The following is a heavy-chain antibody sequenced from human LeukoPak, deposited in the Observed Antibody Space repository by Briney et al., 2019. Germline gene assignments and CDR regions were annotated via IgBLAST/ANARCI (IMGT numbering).Heavy chain of an antibody. J-gene: IGHJ3*02. Sequence: PSETLSLTCTVSGDSISSYYWSWIQQPAGKGLEWVGRIYISETTNYNPSLKGRVTMSVDTSKNQLSLKLSPVTAADTAVYYCARLYYYGSGMFSAFDIWGQGTVVTVSS. D-gene: IGHD3-10*01. CDR1: GDSISSYY. V-gene: IGHV4-4*07. CDR2: IYISETT. CDR3: ARLYYYGSGMFSAFDI.